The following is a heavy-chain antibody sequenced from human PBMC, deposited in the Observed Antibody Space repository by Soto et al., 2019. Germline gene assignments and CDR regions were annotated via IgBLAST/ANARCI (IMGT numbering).Heavy chain of an antibody. J-gene: IGHJ5*02. CDR1: GYTFTGYY. Sequence: SVKVSCKASGYTFTGYYMHWVRQAPGQGLEWMGWINPNSGGTNYAQKFQGRVTMTRDTSISTAYMELSRLRSDDTAVYYCARDYLGGTTVTTLSNWFDPWGQGTLVTVSS. V-gene: IGHV1-2*02. D-gene: IGHD4-17*01. CDR3: ARDYLGGTTVTTLSNWFDP. CDR2: INPNSGGT.